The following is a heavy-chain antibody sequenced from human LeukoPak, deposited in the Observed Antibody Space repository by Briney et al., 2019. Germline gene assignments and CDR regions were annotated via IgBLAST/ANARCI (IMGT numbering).Heavy chain of an antibody. CDR3: ARDRGAPFDY. V-gene: IGHV4-61*02. J-gene: IGHJ4*02. CDR1: GDSISSDGYY. CDR2: IYISGSI. Sequence: SETLSLTCTVSGDSISSDGYYWSWIRQPVGKGLEWIGRIYISGSINHNPSPKSRVTISVDTSKNQFSLKLSSVTAADTAVYYCARDRGAPFDYWGQGTVVTVSS. D-gene: IGHD3-10*01.